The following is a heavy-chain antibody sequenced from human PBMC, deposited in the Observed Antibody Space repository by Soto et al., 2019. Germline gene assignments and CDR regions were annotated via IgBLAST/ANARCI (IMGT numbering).Heavy chain of an antibody. V-gene: IGHV1-69*01. J-gene: IGHJ4*02. D-gene: IGHD4-17*01. CDR1: GGTFSSYS. CDR2: IIPIFGTA. CDR3: AREGYGAYGSSFDY. Sequence: QVQLVQSGAEVKKPGSSVKFSCKASGGTFSSYSISWERQAPGQALEWMGGIIPIFGTANYAQKFQGRVTITADASTSTDYMDLSSLRTEATAVYYCAREGYGAYGSSFDYWGQGSLDVVSS.